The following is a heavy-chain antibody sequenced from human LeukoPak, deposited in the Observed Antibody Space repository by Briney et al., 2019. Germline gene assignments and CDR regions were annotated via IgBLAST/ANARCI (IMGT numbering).Heavy chain of an antibody. CDR3: ARHGGGYSFDY. CDR1: GGSLSIYY. V-gene: IGHV4-59*08. D-gene: IGHD5-24*01. J-gene: IGHJ4*02. Sequence: SETLSLSCSVSGGSLSIYYWRWIRQPPGKALGWSGYIYNSESTNYNPPLKSRLTISVDTSKNQFSLKLNSVTAADTAVYYCARHGGGYSFDYWGQGTLVTVSS. CDR2: IYNSEST.